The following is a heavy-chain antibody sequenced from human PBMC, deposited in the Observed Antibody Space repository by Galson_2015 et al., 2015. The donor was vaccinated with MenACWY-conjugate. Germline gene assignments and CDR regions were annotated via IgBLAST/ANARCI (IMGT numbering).Heavy chain of an antibody. V-gene: IGHV3-74*01. CDR1: GFTFSSYW. J-gene: IGHJ4*02. D-gene: IGHD1-1*01. CDR2: IKADGSFS. Sequence: SLRLSCAASGFTFSSYWMSWVRQPPGKGLEWISYIKADGSFSNYADSVKGRFTISTDNAKNMVYLQMDGLGDEDTAVYFCARDTNWSCDSSGPGSLVPGSS. CDR3: ARDTNWSCDS.